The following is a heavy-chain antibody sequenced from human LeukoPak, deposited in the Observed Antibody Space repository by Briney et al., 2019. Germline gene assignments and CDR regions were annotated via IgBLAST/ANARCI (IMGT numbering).Heavy chain of an antibody. CDR2: VSASGRGENT. J-gene: IGHJ4*02. CDR3: AKDYVVGSIGY. Sequence: GGSLRLSCAASGFTFSSSAMSWVRQAPGKGLEWVSNVSASGRGENTYYADSVKGRFTISRDNSKNTLSLQMNSLRAEDSAVYYCAKDYVVGSIGYWGQGTLVTVSS. CDR1: GFTFSSSA. V-gene: IGHV3-23*01. D-gene: IGHD2-21*01.